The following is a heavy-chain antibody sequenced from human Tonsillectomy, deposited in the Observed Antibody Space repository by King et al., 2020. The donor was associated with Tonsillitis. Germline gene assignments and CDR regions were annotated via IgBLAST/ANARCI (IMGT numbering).Heavy chain of an antibody. CDR3: ARRRYVGVGPADF. V-gene: IGHV4-39*02. J-gene: IGHJ4*02. Sequence: QMQLQESGPGLVKPSETLSLTCSVSGGSISSGTYYWGWIRQPPGKGLEWIGSIYYSGRTYYNPSLKSRVTISVDTSKNHFSLKLSSVTAADTAIYYCARRRYVGVGPADFWGQGALVTVSS. CDR1: GGSISSGTYY. D-gene: IGHD3-3*01. CDR2: IYYSGRT.